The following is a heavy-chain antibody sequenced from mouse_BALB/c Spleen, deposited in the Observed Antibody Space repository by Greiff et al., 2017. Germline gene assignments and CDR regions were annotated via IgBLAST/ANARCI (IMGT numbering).Heavy chain of an antibody. CDR2: ISSGSSTI. CDR1: GFTFSSFG. Sequence: EVNVVESGGGLVQPGGSRKLSCAASGFTFSSFGMHWVRQAPEKGLEWVAYISSGSSTIYYADTVKGRFTISRDNPKNTLFLQMTSLRSEDTAMYYCARWYGGYAMDYWGQGTSVTVSS. V-gene: IGHV5-17*02. J-gene: IGHJ4*01. D-gene: IGHD2-10*02. CDR3: ARWYGGYAMDY.